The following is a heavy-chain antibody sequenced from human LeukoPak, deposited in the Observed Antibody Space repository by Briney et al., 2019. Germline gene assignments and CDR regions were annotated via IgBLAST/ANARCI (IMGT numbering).Heavy chain of an antibody. J-gene: IGHJ5*02. CDR2: IYYSGST. Sequence: SETLSLTCTVSGGSISSSSYYWGWIRQPPGKGLEWIGSIYYSGSTYYNPSLKSRVTISVDTSKNQFSLKLSSVTAADTAVYYCARQSYYDGSGSRWFDPWGQGTLVTVSS. V-gene: IGHV4-39*01. CDR1: GGSISSSSYY. D-gene: IGHD3-22*01. CDR3: ARQSYYDGSGSRWFDP.